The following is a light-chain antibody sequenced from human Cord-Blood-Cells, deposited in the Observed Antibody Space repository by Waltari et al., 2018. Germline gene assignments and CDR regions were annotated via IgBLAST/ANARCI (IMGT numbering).Light chain of an antibody. CDR1: QSVFNSSNNKNY. CDR2: WTS. CDR3: QQYYSTPYT. Sequence: DIVMTQSPHSLAVSLCETATISCKSSQSVFNSSNNKNYLAWYQQQPGQPPNLLIYWTSTRASAVADRCSGSGYGTDYSCTVSSLQAEDVAVYYCQQYYSTPYTFGQGTKLEIK. V-gene: IGKV4-1*01. J-gene: IGKJ2*01.